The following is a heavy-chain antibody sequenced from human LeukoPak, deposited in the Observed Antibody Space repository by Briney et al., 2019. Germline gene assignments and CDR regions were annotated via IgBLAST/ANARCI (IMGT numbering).Heavy chain of an antibody. V-gene: IGHV3-30*18. D-gene: IGHD4-17*01. CDR3: AKVLVTTYAFDI. CDR2: ISYDGSNK. J-gene: IGHJ3*02. CDR1: GFTFSSYG. Sequence: GRSLRLSCAASGFTFSSYGMHWVRQAPGKGLEWVAVISYDGSNKYYADSVKGRFTISRDNSKNTLYLQMNSLRAEDTAVYYCAKVLVTTYAFDIWGQGTMVTVSS.